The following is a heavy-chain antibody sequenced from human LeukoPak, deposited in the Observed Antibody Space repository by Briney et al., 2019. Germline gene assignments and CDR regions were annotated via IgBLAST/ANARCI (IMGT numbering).Heavy chain of an antibody. CDR3: AKVLGSSSWYSLGS. D-gene: IGHD6-13*01. J-gene: IGHJ5*02. CDR1: GFTFDNYA. Sequence: GRSLRLSCAASGFTFDNYAMHWVRQAPGKGLEWVSLISGGGSSTSYADSVKGRFTISRDNDKGSLYLQMNSLTTEDTALYYCAKVLGSSSWYSLGSWGQGTLVTVSS. CDR2: ISGGGSST. V-gene: IGHV3-43*02.